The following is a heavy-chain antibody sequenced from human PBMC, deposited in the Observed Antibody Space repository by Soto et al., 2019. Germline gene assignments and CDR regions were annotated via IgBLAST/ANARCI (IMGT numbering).Heavy chain of an antibody. J-gene: IGHJ6*02. Sequence: SVKVSCKASGGTFSSYATSWVRQAPGQGLEWMGGIIPIFGTANYAQKFQGRVTITADESTSTAYMELSSLRSEDTAVYYCATTGTGGNYYYYGMDVWGQGTTVTVSS. D-gene: IGHD1-1*01. CDR3: ATTGTGGNYYYYGMDV. CDR1: GGTFSSYA. CDR2: IIPIFGTA. V-gene: IGHV1-69*13.